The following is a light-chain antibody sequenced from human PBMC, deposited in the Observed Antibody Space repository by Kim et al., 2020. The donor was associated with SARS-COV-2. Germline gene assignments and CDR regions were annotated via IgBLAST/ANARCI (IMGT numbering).Light chain of an antibody. CDR3: QQFNSYSYS. V-gene: IGKV1-5*01. J-gene: IGKJ2*01. Sequence: SASIGDRVTITCRASRTINAWLAWYQQKPGKDPKLLIYDANTLNSRVPSRFSGRGSGTEFALTISSVQPDDFATYYCQQFNSYSYSFGQGTKLEI. CDR1: RTINAW. CDR2: DAN.